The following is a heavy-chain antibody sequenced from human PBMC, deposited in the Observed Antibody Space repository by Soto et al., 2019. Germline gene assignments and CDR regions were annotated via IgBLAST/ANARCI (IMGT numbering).Heavy chain of an antibody. J-gene: IGHJ5*02. V-gene: IGHV4-4*07. Sequence: ETLSLTCTVSGGSISSYYWSWIRQPAGKGLEWIGRIYTSGSTNYNPSLKSRVTMSVDTSKNQFSLKLSSVTAADTAVYYCARDGKGQSVNWFDPWGQGTLVTVSS. D-gene: IGHD1-26*01. CDR1: GGSISSYY. CDR3: ARDGKGQSVNWFDP. CDR2: IYTSGST.